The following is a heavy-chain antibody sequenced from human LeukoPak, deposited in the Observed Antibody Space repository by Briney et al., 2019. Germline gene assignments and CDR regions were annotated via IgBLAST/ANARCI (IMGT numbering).Heavy chain of an antibody. V-gene: IGHV1-18*01. CDR3: ARVGRIAVAGTNRGDYYYMDV. CDR1: GYTFTNYH. Sequence: WASVKVSCKASGYTFTNYHISWVRQAPGQGLEWMGWISAYNGNTNYAQKLQGRVTMTRDTSTSTVYMELSSLRSEDTAVYYCARVGRIAVAGTNRGDYYYMDVWGKGTTVTISS. J-gene: IGHJ6*03. D-gene: IGHD6-19*01. CDR2: ISAYNGNT.